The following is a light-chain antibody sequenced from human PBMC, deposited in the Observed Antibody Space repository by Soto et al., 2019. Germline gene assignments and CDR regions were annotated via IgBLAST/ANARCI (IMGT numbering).Light chain of an antibody. CDR3: QQYGTSPHT. CDR2: DAT. Sequence: EIVLTQSPGTLSLSPGEGATLSCRASQSVSNNYLAWYQHTPGQAPRLLTYDATSRPTGIPDRFRGSGSGTDFSLTISRLEPEDVAMYYCQQYGTSPHTFGQGTKVEIK. CDR1: QSVSNNY. V-gene: IGKV3-20*01. J-gene: IGKJ2*01.